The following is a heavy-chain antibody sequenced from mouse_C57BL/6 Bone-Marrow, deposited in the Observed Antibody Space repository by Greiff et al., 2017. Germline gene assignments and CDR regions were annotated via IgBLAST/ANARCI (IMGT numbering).Heavy chain of an antibody. CDR2: IYPGSGST. CDR3: ARTGTTVVPFDY. V-gene: IGHV1-55*01. CDR1: GYTFTSSW. Sequence: QVQLQQPGAELVKPGASVTMSCKASGYTFTSSWITWVKQRPGQGLEWIGDIYPGSGSTNYNEKFKSKDTLTVDTSSSTAYMQLSSLTSEDSAVYYCARTGTTVVPFDYWGQGTTLTVAS. D-gene: IGHD1-1*01. J-gene: IGHJ2*01.